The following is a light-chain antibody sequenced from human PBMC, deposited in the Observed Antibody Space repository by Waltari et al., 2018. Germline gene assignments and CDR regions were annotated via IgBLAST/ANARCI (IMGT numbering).Light chain of an antibody. CDR2: SNN. J-gene: IGLJ2*01. Sequence: QSVLTQPPSASGPPGQTATISCSGSTSNIGSNTVNWYQQLPGTAPKLLTQSNNQRPSGVPGRFSGSTSGTSASLIISGLQSEDEAEYFCAAWDDSLKAVLFGGGTKLTVL. CDR1: TSNIGSNT. CDR3: AAWDDSLKAVL. V-gene: IGLV1-44*01.